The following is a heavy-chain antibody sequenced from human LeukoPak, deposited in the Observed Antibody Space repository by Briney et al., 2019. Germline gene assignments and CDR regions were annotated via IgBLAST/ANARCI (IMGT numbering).Heavy chain of an antibody. CDR1: GHTFTGYY. J-gene: IGHJ3*02. D-gene: IGHD3-16*02. Sequence: ASVKVSCKTSGHTFTGYYIQWVRQAPGQGLEWMGYINPTSGGTNYAQEFQGRVTMTRDTSISTAYMELSRLTSDDTAVYYCARGEMITFGGVIVISTFDIWGQGTMDTVS. V-gene: IGHV1-2*02. CDR2: INPTSGGT. CDR3: ARGEMITFGGVIVISTFDI.